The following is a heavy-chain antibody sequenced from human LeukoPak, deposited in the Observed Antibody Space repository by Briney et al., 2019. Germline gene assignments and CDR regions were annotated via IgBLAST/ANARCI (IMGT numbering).Heavy chain of an antibody. D-gene: IGHD6-13*01. CDR2: IYYSGHT. CDR3: ARRDAAAGRRIDY. Sequence: PSETLSLTCTVSGDSISSSSYYWGWIRQPPGKGLEWIGSIYYSGHTYYNPSLKSRVTISEDTSKNQFSLKLSSVTAADTAVYYCARRDAAAGRRIDYWGQGTLVTVSS. V-gene: IGHV4-39*01. J-gene: IGHJ4*02. CDR1: GDSISSSSYY.